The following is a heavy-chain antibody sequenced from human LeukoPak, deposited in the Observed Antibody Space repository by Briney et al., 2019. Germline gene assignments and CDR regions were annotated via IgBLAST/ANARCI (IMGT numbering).Heavy chain of an antibody. Sequence: PGGPLTLFCAASGFTFSSYGMHGVRRAPGKAVEGLTFIWYDGCNKYYADSVKGRFTISRDNSKNTLCLQMNSLRAEDTAVYYCARMNLRRDYDFWSGSRYYYMDVWGKGTTVTVSS. CDR2: IWYDGCNK. V-gene: IGHV3-33*01. D-gene: IGHD3-3*01. CDR3: ARMNLRRDYDFWSGSRYYYMDV. J-gene: IGHJ6*03. CDR1: GFTFSSYG.